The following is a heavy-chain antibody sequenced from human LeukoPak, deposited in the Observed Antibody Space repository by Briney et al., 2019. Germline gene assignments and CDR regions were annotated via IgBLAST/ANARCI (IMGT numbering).Heavy chain of an antibody. D-gene: IGHD1-26*01. V-gene: IGHV3-23*01. Sequence: GGSLRLSCAASGFTFSSYAMSWVRQAPGKGLEWVSTISGRGDKTYYADSVKGRFTVSRDNSKNTLYLQVNSLRAEDTAVFYCARSGRWELPRTHFDYWGQGTLVTVSS. CDR3: ARSGRWELPRTHFDY. CDR1: GFTFSSYA. J-gene: IGHJ4*02. CDR2: ISGRGDKT.